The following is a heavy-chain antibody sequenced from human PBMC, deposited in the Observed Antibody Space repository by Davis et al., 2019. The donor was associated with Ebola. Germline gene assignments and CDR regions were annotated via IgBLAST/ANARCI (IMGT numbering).Heavy chain of an antibody. CDR2: FDYRGNT. V-gene: IGHV4-39*01. J-gene: IGHJ4*02. CDR1: GDSISSGDNH. D-gene: IGHD3/OR15-3a*01. Sequence: MPSETLSLTCTVSGDSISSGDNHWSWIRQAPGKGPEWVGSFDYRGNTYYNPSLTSRVTISVDSSKSQFFLKLNSVTAADTAVYYCAKMRSDFPFYSWGQGTLVTVSS. CDR3: AKMRSDFPFYS.